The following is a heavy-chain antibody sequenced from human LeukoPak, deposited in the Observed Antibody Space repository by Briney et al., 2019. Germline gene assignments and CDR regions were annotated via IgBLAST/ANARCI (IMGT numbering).Heavy chain of an antibody. CDR2: ISGDGGTT. CDR1: GFTFSSYA. CDR3: GKDRAPNNKQYEY. D-gene: IGHD1-14*01. V-gene: IGHV3-23*01. Sequence: GGSLRLSCGASGFTFSSYAMGWVRQAPGKGLEWVSVISGDGGTTYYADSVKGRFTISRDNSKNTLYLQMNSPRAEDTAVYFCGKDRAPNNKQYEYWGQGALVTVSS. J-gene: IGHJ4*02.